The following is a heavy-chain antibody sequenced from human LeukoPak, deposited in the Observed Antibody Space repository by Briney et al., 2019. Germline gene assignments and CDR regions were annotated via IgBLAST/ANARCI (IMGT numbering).Heavy chain of an antibody. V-gene: IGHV1-8*03. J-gene: IGHJ4*02. Sequence: GASVKVSCKASGYTFTSYDINWVRQATGQGLEWMGWMNPNSGSTGYAQKFQGRVTITRNTSISTAYMELSGLRPEDTAVYYCARGRSTGYPYYFEDWGQGTLVTVSS. CDR2: MNPNSGST. D-gene: IGHD5-12*01. CDR3: ARGRSTGYPYYFED. CDR1: GYTFTSYD.